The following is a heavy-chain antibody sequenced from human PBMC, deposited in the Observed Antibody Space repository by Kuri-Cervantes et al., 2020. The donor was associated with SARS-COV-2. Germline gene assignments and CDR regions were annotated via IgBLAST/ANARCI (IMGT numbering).Heavy chain of an antibody. D-gene: IGHD3-3*01. CDR3: ARVKYYDFWSGYSDEGAFDY. V-gene: IGHV1-69*05. CDR2: IIPIFGAA. J-gene: IGHJ4*02. CDR1: GGTLSTYG. Sequence: SVKVSCKASGGTLSTYGISWVRQAPGQGLEWMGGIIPIFGAADYAQKFQGRVTMTRDTSTSTVYMELSSLRSEDTAVYYCARVKYYDFWSGYSDEGAFDYWGQGTLVTVSS.